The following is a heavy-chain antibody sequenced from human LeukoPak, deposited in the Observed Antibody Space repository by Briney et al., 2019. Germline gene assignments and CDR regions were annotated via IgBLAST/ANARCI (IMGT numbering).Heavy chain of an antibody. CDR1: GLSFSNAW. CDR2: IKSKTDEETR. V-gene: IGHV3-15*01. CDR3: ATVRTEDRFDY. Sequence: GRSLTLSCSASGLSFSNAWIGWVSQAPGEGLEWVGRIKSKTDEETRDYAAPVKGRFAISRDDSENTLFLRMKSLKAEDTAVYYCATVRTEDRFDYWGQGTLVTVSS. J-gene: IGHJ4*02.